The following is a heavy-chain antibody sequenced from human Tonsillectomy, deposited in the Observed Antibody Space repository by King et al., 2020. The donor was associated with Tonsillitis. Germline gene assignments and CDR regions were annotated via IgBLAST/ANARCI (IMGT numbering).Heavy chain of an antibody. D-gene: IGHD3-16*01. Sequence: VQLVESGGGVVQPGRSLRLSCAASGFTFSSYGMHWVRQAPGKGLEWVAVISYDENNKYYADSVKGRFTISRDNSNSTLYLQMNILRAEDTAVYYFAKSDALGASWGQGTLVTVSS. CDR2: ISYDENNK. V-gene: IGHV3-30*18. CDR1: GFTFSSYG. CDR3: AKSDALGAS. J-gene: IGHJ5*02.